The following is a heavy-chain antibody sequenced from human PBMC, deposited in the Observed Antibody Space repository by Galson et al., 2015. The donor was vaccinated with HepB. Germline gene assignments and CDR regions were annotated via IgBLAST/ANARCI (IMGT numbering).Heavy chain of an antibody. V-gene: IGHV1-69*04. Sequence: SVKVSCKASGGTLSSYAITWVRQAPGQGLEWMGRIIPILGRTNYAQKFQGRVTITADKRTNTAYMELSSLRSEDTAVYYCAREERDSSGYYSHYYYGMDVWGQGTTVTVSS. CDR3: AREERDSSGYYSHYYYGMDV. CDR1: GGTLSSYA. J-gene: IGHJ6*02. D-gene: IGHD3-22*01. CDR2: IIPILGRT.